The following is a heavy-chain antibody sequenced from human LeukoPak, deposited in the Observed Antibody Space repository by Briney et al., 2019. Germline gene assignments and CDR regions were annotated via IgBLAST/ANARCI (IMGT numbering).Heavy chain of an antibody. D-gene: IGHD3-10*01. CDR3: ARVGYDGYTPLDY. J-gene: IGHJ4*02. CDR1: SGSINGFL. CDR2: IDDSGNT. Sequence: SQTLSLTCSVSSGSINGFLWNWIRQPPGKALEWIGYIDDSGNTKYNPALKSRVTISLDTSRIQFSLNLNSVTAADTALYYCARVGYDGYTPLDYWGQGTLVTVSS. V-gene: IGHV4-59*01.